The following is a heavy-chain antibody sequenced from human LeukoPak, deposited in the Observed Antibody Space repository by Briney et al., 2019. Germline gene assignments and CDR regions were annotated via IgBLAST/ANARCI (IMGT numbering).Heavy chain of an antibody. CDR3: ARVGLRVTMIDY. Sequence: ASVKVSCKASGYTFTRYYMHWVRQAPGQGLEWMGWINPNSGGTNYAQKFQGRVTMTRDTSISTAYMELSRLRADDTAVYYCARVGLRVTMIDYWGQGTLVTVSS. D-gene: IGHD3-22*01. J-gene: IGHJ4*02. V-gene: IGHV1-2*02. CDR2: INPNSGGT. CDR1: GYTFTRYY.